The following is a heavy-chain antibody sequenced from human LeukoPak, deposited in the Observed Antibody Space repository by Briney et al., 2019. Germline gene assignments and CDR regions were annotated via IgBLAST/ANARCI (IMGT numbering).Heavy chain of an antibody. V-gene: IGHV4-34*01. J-gene: IGHJ4*02. D-gene: IGHD4-23*01. CDR1: GVPFSIYY. CDR3: TRAVVGHPD. Sequence: PSETLSLTCAVSGVPFSIYYWSWVRQSPRQGLEWNGEINHSGYTNYNPTLKSRVTMSIDTSKNQFSLILASVTAADAGMYYCTRAVVGHPDWGQGTLVTVSS. CDR2: INHSGYT.